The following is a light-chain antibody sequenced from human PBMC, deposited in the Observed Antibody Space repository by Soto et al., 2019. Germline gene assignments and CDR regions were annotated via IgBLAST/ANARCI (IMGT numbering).Light chain of an antibody. CDR2: DVS. CDR1: QSVSSY. J-gene: IGKJ5*01. V-gene: IGKV3-11*01. Sequence: EIVLTQAPATLSLSPGERATLSCRARQSVSSYLAWYQQKPGQAPRLLSLDVSNRATGIPARFSGSGSGTDLTLTISSLETEDFAVYYCQQRYNWPLTFGQGTRLEI. CDR3: QQRYNWPLT.